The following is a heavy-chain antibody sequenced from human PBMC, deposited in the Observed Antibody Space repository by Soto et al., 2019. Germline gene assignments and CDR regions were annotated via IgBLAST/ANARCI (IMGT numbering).Heavy chain of an antibody. V-gene: IGHV1-24*01. CDR1: GYTLTELS. CDR3: ATDSISGGLGGSGEFDY. D-gene: IGHD2-15*01. J-gene: IGHJ4*02. CDR2: FDPEDGET. Sequence: ASVKVSCKVSGYTLTELSMHWVRQAPGKGLEWMGGFDPEDGETIYAQKFQGRVTMTEDTSTDTAYMELSSLRSEDTAVYYCATDSISGGLGGSGEFDYWGQGTLVTVSS.